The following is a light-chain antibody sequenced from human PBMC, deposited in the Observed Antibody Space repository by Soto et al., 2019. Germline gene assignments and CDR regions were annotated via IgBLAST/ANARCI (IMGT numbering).Light chain of an antibody. V-gene: IGKV1-5*03. J-gene: IGKJ4*01. CDR3: QQYNLKSLS. CDR1: QNISSW. Sequence: DIQMTQSPSTLSASIGDRVTITCRASQNISSWLSWYQQKPGKAPNLLLYQASILESGVPSRFSGSGSGTEFSLTISSLQPDDFATFYCQQYNLKSLSCGGGTKVEIK. CDR2: QAS.